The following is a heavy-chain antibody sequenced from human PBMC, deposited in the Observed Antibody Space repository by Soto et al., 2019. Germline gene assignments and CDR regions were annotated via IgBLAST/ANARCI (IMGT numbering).Heavy chain of an antibody. CDR3: AHSGGGYDWGSWFDP. Sequence: QITLKESGPPLVKPTQPLTLTCTFSGFSLSTSGVGVGWIRQPPGKALEWLALIYWDDDKRYSPSLKSRLTITKDTSKNQVVLTMTNMDPVDTATYYCAHSGGGYDWGSWFDPWGQGTLVTVSS. CDR1: GFSLSTSGVG. J-gene: IGHJ5*02. D-gene: IGHD5-12*01. V-gene: IGHV2-5*02. CDR2: IYWDDDK.